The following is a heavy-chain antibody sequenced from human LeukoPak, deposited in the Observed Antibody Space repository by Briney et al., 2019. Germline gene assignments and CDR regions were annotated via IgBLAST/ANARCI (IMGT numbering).Heavy chain of an antibody. CDR2: ISWSSGSI. V-gene: IGHV3-9*01. Sequence: GRSLRLSCAASGFTFDDYAMHWVRQAPGKGLEWVSGISWSSGSIGYADSVKGRFTISRDNAKKSLYLQMNSLRAEDTALYHCARVSSGGSFYYFDYWGQGTLVTVSS. J-gene: IGHJ4*02. CDR1: GFTFDDYA. CDR3: ARVSSGGSFYYFDY. D-gene: IGHD6-19*01.